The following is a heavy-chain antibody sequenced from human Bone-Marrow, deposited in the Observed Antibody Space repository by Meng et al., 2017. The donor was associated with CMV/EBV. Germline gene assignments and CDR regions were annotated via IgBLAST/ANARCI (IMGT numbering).Heavy chain of an antibody. V-gene: IGHV1-18*01. CDR3: ARANWKYVGGGGY. J-gene: IGHJ4*02. CDR2: ISAYNGNT. D-gene: IGHD1-7*01. Sequence: AGVKVSCKASGYTFTSYGISWVRRAPGQGLEWMGWISAYNGNTNYAQKLQGRVTMTTDTTTSTAYMELRSPGCDDTAVYYWARANWKYVGGGGYWGQGTLVTVSS. CDR1: GYTFTSYG.